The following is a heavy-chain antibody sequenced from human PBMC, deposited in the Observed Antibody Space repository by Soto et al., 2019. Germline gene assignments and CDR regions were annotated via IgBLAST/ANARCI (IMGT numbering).Heavy chain of an antibody. D-gene: IGHD2-8*01. CDR2: ISYDGSNK. CDR1: GFTFSSYG. CDR3: ATFSGVDAFDI. V-gene: IGHV3-30*03. J-gene: IGHJ3*02. Sequence: GGSLRLSCAASGFTFSSYGMHWVRQAPGKGLEWVAVISYDGSNKYYADSVKGRFTISRDNSKNTLYLQMNSLRAEDTAVYYCATFSGVDAFDIWGQGTMVTVSS.